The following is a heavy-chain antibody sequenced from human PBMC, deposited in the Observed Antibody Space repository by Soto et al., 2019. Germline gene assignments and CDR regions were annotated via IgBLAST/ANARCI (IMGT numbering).Heavy chain of an antibody. J-gene: IGHJ4*02. CDR3: AKNPGYYYDSTGYHFDY. V-gene: IGHV3-30*18. Sequence: PGGSLRLSCAASGFTFSSYGMHWVRQAPGKGLEWVAVISYDGSNKYYADSVKGRFTISRDNSKNTLYLQMNSLRAEDTAVYYCAKNPGYYYDSTGYHFDYWGQGT. D-gene: IGHD3-22*01. CDR2: ISYDGSNK. CDR1: GFTFSSYG.